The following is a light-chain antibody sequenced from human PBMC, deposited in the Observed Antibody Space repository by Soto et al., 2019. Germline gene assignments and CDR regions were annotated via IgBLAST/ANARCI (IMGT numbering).Light chain of an antibody. CDR3: QQYQGWPTIT. CDR2: GGS. J-gene: IGKJ5*01. V-gene: IGKV3-15*01. CDR1: ESIRSD. Sequence: EIVMTQSPDILSVPPGDRATLSCRASESIRSDLAWYQQKPGQAPRLLIFGGSIRAADIPARFSGSGSGTEFTLTICTLQSEDFAIYYCQQYQGWPTITFGQGTRLETK.